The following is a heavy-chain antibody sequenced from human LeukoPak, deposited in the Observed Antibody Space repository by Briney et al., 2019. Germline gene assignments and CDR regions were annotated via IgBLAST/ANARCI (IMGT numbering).Heavy chain of an antibody. CDR2: TIPILGIA. J-gene: IGHJ5*02. V-gene: IGHV1-69*04. Sequence: GCSVKVSCKASGGTFSSYAISWVRQAPGQGLEWMGRTIPILGIANYAQKFQGRVMITADKSTSTAYMEMSSLRSKDTAVYYWARDGRHYYDSGSSYRPGGGFDPWGQGTLVTVSS. D-gene: IGHD3-10*01. CDR3: ARDGRHYYDSGSSYRPGGGFDP. CDR1: GGTFSSYA.